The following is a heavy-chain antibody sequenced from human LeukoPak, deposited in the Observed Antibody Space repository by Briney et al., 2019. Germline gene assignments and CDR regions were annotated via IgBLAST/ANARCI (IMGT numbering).Heavy chain of an antibody. CDR1: GYTFRSYW. Sequence: GGSLKISCNTSGYTFRSYWIAWVRQMPGKGLEWMGIIYPGDSATRYSPSFQGQVTISADESISTAYLQWSSLKASDTAMYFYARQRSGYTFTYFYYLDVWGKGTTVTVSS. J-gene: IGHJ6*03. D-gene: IGHD5-18*01. CDR3: ARQRSGYTFTYFYYLDV. V-gene: IGHV5-51*01. CDR2: IYPGDSAT.